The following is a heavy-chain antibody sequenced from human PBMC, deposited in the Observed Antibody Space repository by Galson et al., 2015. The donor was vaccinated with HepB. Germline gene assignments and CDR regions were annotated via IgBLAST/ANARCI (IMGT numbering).Heavy chain of an antibody. CDR3: ARDRELLGIGPHYYYYMDV. D-gene: IGHD3-10*01. V-gene: IGHV3-48*01. Sequence: SLRLSCAASGFTFSSYSMNWVRQAPGKGLEWVSYISSSSSTIYYADSVKGRFTISRDNAKNSLYLQMNSLRAEDTAVYYCARDRELLGIGPHYYYYMDVWGKGTTVTVSS. CDR1: GFTFSSYS. CDR2: ISSSSSTI. J-gene: IGHJ6*03.